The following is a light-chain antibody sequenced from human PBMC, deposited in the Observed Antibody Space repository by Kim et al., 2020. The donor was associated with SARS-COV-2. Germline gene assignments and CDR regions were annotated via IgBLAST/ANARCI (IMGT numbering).Light chain of an antibody. V-gene: IGKV3-20*01. Sequence: PGERGILSCRASQSVSSSYLAWYQQKPGQAPRLLIYGTSSRATGIPDRFSGSGSGTDFTLTISRLEPEDFAVYYCQQYGSSYPWTFGQGTKVDIK. CDR1: QSVSSSY. J-gene: IGKJ1*01. CDR2: GTS. CDR3: QQYGSSYPWT.